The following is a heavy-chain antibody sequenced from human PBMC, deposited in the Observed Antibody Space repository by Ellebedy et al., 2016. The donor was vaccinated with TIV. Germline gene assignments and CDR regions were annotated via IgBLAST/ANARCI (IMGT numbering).Heavy chain of an antibody. CDR2: ISYDGSNR. CDR1: GFTFSSYA. J-gene: IGHJ4*02. D-gene: IGHD6-13*01. V-gene: IGHV3-30*16. Sequence: PGGSLRLSCAASGFTFSSYAMLWVRQAPGKGLEWVAVISYDGSNRYYADSMKGRVTISRDDSKNTLYLQMNSLRPEDTAVYYCARGPSTWSALDYWGRGTLVTVSS. CDR3: ARGPSTWSALDY.